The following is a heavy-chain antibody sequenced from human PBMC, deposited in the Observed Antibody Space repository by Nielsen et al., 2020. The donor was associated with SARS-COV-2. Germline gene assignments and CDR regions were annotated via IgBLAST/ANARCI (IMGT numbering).Heavy chain of an antibody. D-gene: IGHD7-27*01. CDR1: GFTFSSNW. J-gene: IGHJ4*02. Sequence: GESLKISCSASGFTFSSNWMDWVRQAPGQGLVWVSRINPSGSGTAYADSVKGRFTISRDNSKNTLYLQMNSLRAEDTAVYYCTGGASNFDYWGQGTLVTVSS. CDR2: INPSGSGT. CDR3: TGGASNFDY. V-gene: IGHV3-74*01.